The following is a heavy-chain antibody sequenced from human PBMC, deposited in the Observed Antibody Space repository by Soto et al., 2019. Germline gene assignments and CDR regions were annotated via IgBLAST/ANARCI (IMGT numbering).Heavy chain of an antibody. CDR2: VYYSENT. CDR1: GPSITSSTYY. J-gene: IGHJ3*02. D-gene: IGHD1-26*01. V-gene: IGHV4-39*02. Sequence: PSATLSLTCTVSGPSITSSTYYWVWIRQPPGKGLEWIGSVYYSENTYYNPSLKSRVTISVDTSKNLFSLKLTSVTAADTAMYYCARPQFSGTYHDTFNIWGKGTMVT. CDR3: ARPQFSGTYHDTFNI.